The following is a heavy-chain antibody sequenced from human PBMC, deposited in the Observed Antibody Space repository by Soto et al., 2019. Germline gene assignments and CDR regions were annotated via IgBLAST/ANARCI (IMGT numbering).Heavy chain of an antibody. CDR2: IYYSGST. J-gene: IGHJ5*02. Sequence: QVQLQESGPGLVKPSQTLSLTCTVSGGSISSGGYYWSWIRQHPGKGLEWIGYIYYSGSTYYNPSLKGRVTISVDTAKNQFSLKLSSVTAADTAVYYCASGGQQLFPNWFDPWGQGTLVTVSS. V-gene: IGHV4-31*03. CDR1: GGSISSGGYY. CDR3: ASGGQQLFPNWFDP. D-gene: IGHD6-13*01.